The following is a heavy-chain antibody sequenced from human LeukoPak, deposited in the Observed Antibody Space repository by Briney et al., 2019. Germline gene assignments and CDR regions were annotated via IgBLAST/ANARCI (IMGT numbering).Heavy chain of an antibody. CDR3: ARVIESWELLGFDY. Sequence: PSETLSLTCTVSGGSISSFYWSWIRQPPGKGLEWIGYIYYNGSTNYNPSLKSRVTISVDTSKNQFSLKLSSVTAADTAVYYCARVIESWELLGFDYWGQGTLVTVSS. V-gene: IGHV4-59*01. D-gene: IGHD1-26*01. CDR2: IYYNGST. CDR1: GGSISSFY. J-gene: IGHJ4*02.